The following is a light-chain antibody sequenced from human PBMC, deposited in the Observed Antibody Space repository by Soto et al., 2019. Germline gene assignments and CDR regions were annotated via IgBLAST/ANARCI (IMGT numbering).Light chain of an antibody. J-gene: IGLJ7*01. CDR2: EVT. Sequence: QSALTQPASVSGSPGLSITVSCTGTISDVGTYNYVSWYQQHPGKAPKLMIYEVTKRPSGVSTRFSGSKSGNTASLTISGLQAEDEADYYCSSYTGTSTPYIFGSGTQLTVL. V-gene: IGLV2-14*01. CDR1: ISDVGTYNY. CDR3: SSYTGTSTPYI.